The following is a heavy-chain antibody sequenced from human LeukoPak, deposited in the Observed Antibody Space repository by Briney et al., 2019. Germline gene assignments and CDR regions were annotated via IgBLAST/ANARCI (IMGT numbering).Heavy chain of an antibody. V-gene: IGHV5-51*01. J-gene: IGHJ4*02. CDR2: IYPGDSDT. D-gene: IGHD3-22*01. CDR3: ARRSLWALGYYDSSGYN. Sequence: HGESLKISCKGSGYSFTSYWIGWVRQMPGKGLEWMGIIYPGDSDTRYSPSFQGQVSTSADNSISTAYMQWISLKASDTAMYYCARRSLWALGYYDSSGYNWGQGALVTVSS. CDR1: GYSFTSYW.